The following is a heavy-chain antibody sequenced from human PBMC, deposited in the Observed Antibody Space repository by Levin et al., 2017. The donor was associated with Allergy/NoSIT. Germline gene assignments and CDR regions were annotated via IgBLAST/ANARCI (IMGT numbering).Heavy chain of an antibody. CDR2: VSDNGYDT. Sequence: GESLKISCAASGFTFSSFAMGWVRQAPGKGLEWVSAVSDNGYDTKYADSVKGRFTISRDNSKNTLYLQMNSLRAEDTALYYCAKDWTRVANYAFDMWGRGTMVTVSS. V-gene: IGHV3-23*01. J-gene: IGHJ3*02. CDR1: GFTFSSFA. CDR3: AKDWTRVANYAFDM. D-gene: IGHD3/OR15-3a*01.